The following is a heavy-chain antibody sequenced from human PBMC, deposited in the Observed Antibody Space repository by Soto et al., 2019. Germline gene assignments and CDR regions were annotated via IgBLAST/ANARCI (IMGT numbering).Heavy chain of an antibody. J-gene: IGHJ5*02. Sequence: EVQLVESGGGSVQPGGSLGLSCAASGFTFSASDMHWVRQTTGGGLEWVAAIGTLHDTYYPDSVKGRFTISRDNATNSFNLQMNSPRAGDTGVYYCARQASYWHGGGGWLDPWGQGTLVTVSS. CDR1: GFTFSASD. D-gene: IGHD2-8*02. V-gene: IGHV3-13*01. CDR3: ARQASYWHGGGGWLDP. CDR2: IGTLHDT.